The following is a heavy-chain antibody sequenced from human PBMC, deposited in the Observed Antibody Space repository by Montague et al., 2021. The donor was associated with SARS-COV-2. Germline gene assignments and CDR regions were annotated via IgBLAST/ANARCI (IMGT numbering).Heavy chain of an antibody. V-gene: IGHV4-30-2*01. CDR1: GGSIRSGGYS. Sequence: TRSLTCSVSGGSIRSGGYSWSWIRQPPGKGLEWIGYFYHSGSIYYNPSLKSRVTISVDRSKNHFSLKLTSVTAADTAVYYCARGWGGTYADDAFDIWGPGTMGTASS. J-gene: IGHJ3*02. CDR2: FYHSGSI. CDR3: ARGWGGTYADDAFDI. D-gene: IGHD1-26*01.